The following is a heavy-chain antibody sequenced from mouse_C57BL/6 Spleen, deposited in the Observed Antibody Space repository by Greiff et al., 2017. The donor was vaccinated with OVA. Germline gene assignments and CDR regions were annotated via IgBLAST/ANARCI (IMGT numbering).Heavy chain of an antibody. CDR2: IDPGNGAT. V-gene: IGHV14-4*01. CDR1: GYNINGDY. D-gene: IGHD2-3*01. CDR3: ATYDGYCVPFAY. Sequence: VHVKQSGAELVRPGASVKLSCTASGYNINGDYMHWVQQRPEQGLEWIGWIDPGNGATDYASQFQGKATITADTPSNTAYLQLSSLTSEDTAVYYCATYDGYCVPFAYWGQGTLVTVSA. J-gene: IGHJ3*01.